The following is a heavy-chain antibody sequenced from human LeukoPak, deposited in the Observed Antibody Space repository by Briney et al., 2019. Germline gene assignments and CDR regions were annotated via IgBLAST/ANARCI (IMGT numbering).Heavy chain of an antibody. D-gene: IGHD4-23*01. Sequence: SETLSLTCTVSGGSISSYYWSWIRQPPGKGLEWIGYIYYSGGTNYNPSLKSRVTISVDTSKNQFSLKLSSVTAADTAVYYCARKYGGNSGGWFDPWGRGTLVTVSS. CDR1: GGSISSYY. CDR2: IYYSGGT. J-gene: IGHJ5*02. V-gene: IGHV4-59*01. CDR3: ARKYGGNSGGWFDP.